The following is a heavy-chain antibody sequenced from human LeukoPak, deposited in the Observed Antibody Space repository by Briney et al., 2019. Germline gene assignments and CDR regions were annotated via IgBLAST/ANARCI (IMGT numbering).Heavy chain of an antibody. J-gene: IGHJ4*02. CDR1: GGSISNYY. V-gene: IGHV4-59*01. CDR3: ARGPGRGASSDY. D-gene: IGHD6-6*01. Sequence: SETLSLTCTVSGGSISNYYWSWIRQPPGKGLEWIGYVYYTGGTNYNPSLKGRVTISVDTSKSQFSLKLSSVTAADTAVYYCARGPGRGASSDYWGQGTLVTVSS. CDR2: VYYTGGT.